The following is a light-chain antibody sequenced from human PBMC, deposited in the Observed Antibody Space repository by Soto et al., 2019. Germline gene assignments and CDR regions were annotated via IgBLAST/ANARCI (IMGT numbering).Light chain of an antibody. CDR3: CSYAGSYPFVV. CDR2: DVS. Sequence: QSALTQPRSVSGSPGQSVTISCTGTSSDVGGYNYVSWYQQHPGKAPKLMIYDVSKRPSGVPDRFSGSKSGNTASLTISGLQAEDGADYYCCSYAGSYPFVVFGGGTKVTVL. J-gene: IGLJ2*01. V-gene: IGLV2-11*01. CDR1: SSDVGGYNY.